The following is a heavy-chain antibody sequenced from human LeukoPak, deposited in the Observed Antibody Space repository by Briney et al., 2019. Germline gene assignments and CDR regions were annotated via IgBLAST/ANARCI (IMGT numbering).Heavy chain of an antibody. CDR1: GGSYSNYY. J-gene: IGHJ4*02. CDR2: VNHSEGT. Sequence: SETLSLTCAVHGGSYSNYYWSWIRQPPGKGLEWIGEVNHSEGTNYNPSLKSRVSISVDTSKNQFSLKLSSVTAADTAVYYCAAQIAARVYWGQGSLVTVSP. CDR3: AAQIAARVY. D-gene: IGHD6-6*01. V-gene: IGHV4-34*01.